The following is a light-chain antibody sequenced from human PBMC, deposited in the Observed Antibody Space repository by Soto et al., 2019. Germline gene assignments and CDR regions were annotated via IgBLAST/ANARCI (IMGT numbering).Light chain of an antibody. CDR1: QSLVHSDGNTY. Sequence: DIVMTQTPLSSPVTLGQPASISCRSSQSLVHSDGNTYLSWLQQRPGQPQRLLIYKIFNLFSGVPDRFSGSGAGTYFALRISRVEAEDVGVYYCMQATQFPYTFGQGTKLEIK. CDR3: MQATQFPYT. CDR2: KIF. V-gene: IGKV2-24*01. J-gene: IGKJ2*01.